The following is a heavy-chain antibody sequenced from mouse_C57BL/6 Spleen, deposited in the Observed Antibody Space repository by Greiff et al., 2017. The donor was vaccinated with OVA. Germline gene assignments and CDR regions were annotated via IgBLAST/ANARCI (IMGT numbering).Heavy chain of an antibody. D-gene: IGHD1-1*01. V-gene: IGHV5-17*01. Sequence: EVQLVESGGGLVKPGGSLKLSCAASGFTFSDYGMNWVRQAPEKGLEWVAYISSGSSTIYYADTVKGRFTISRDNAKNTLFLQMTSLRSEDTAMYYCARSLYGSSYFDYWGQGTTLTVSS. CDR1: GFTFSDYG. CDR2: ISSGSSTI. J-gene: IGHJ2*01. CDR3: ARSLYGSSYFDY.